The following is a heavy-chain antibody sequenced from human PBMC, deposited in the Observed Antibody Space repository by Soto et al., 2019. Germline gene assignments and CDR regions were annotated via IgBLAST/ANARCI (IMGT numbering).Heavy chain of an antibody. J-gene: IGHJ4*02. D-gene: IGHD6-13*01. CDR2: INPSGGST. CDR3: ARDLYSSSWYRNGFDY. CDR1: GYTFTSYY. Sequence: ASVKVSCKASGYTFTSYYMHWVRQAPGQGLEWMGIINPSGGSTSYAQKFKGRVTMTRDTSTSTVYMELSSLRSEDTALYYCARDLYSSSWYRNGFDYWGQGTLVTVSS. V-gene: IGHV1-46*01.